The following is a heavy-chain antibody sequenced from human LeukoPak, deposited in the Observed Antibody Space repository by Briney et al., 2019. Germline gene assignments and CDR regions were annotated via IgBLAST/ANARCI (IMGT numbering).Heavy chain of an antibody. Sequence: PGGSLRLSCAASGFTFSSYSMNWVRQAPGKGLEWVSSISSSSSYIYYADSVKGRFTISRDNAKNSLSLQMNSLRAEDTAVYYCARDLTYYYDSSPYYYYGMDVWGQGTTVTVSS. J-gene: IGHJ6*02. CDR2: ISSSSSYI. D-gene: IGHD3-22*01. CDR3: ARDLTYYYDSSPYYYYGMDV. CDR1: GFTFSSYS. V-gene: IGHV3-21*01.